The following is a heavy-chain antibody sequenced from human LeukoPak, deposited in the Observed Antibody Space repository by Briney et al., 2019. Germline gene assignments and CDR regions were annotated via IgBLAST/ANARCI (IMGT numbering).Heavy chain of an antibody. CDR3: AKDRSRSYLDY. Sequence: AGGSLRLSCAASGFTFSSYGMHWVRQAPGKGLEWVAVIWYDGSNKYYADSVKGRFTISRDNSKNTLYLQMNSLRAEDTAVYYCAKDRSRSYLDYWGQGTLVTVSS. V-gene: IGHV3-30*02. CDR2: IWYDGSNK. J-gene: IGHJ4*02. D-gene: IGHD3-10*01. CDR1: GFTFSSYG.